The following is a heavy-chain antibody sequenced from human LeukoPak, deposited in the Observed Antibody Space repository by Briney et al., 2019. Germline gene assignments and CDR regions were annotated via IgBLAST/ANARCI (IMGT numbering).Heavy chain of an antibody. Sequence: ASVKVSCKASGYTFTSYYMHWVRQAPGQGLEWMGVINPSGGSTSYAQKFQGRVTMTRDTSTRTVYMELSSLRSEDTAVYYCARVRGSTNWFDPWGQGTWSPSPQ. D-gene: IGHD6-13*01. V-gene: IGHV1-46*03. CDR3: ARVRGSTNWFDP. CDR1: GYTFTSYY. CDR2: INPSGGST. J-gene: IGHJ5*02.